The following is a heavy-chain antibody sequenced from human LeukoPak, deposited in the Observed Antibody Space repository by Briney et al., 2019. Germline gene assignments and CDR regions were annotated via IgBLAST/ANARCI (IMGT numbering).Heavy chain of an antibody. CDR3: ARQLMTTHAFDI. V-gene: IGHV4-59*05. J-gene: IGHJ3*02. CDR1: GGSISSYY. D-gene: IGHD4-17*01. CDR2: IYYSGST. Sequence: PSETLSLTCTVSGGSISSYYRSWIRQPPGKGLEWIGSIYYSGSTYYNPSLKSRVTISVDTSKNQFSLKLSSVTAADTAVYYCARQLMTTHAFDIWGQGTMVTVSS.